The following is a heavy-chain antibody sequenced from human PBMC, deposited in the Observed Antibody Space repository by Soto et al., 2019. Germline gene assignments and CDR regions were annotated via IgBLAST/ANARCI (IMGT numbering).Heavy chain of an antibody. CDR2: INPSGGST. D-gene: IGHD3-3*01. Sequence: GASVKISCKASGYTFTSYYMHWVRQASGQGLEWMGIINPSGGSTSYAQKFQGRVTMTRDTSTSTVYMELSSLRSEDTAVYYCARDPQAITIFGVVTGPFDPWGQGTLVTVSS. CDR3: ARDPQAITIFGVVTGPFDP. CDR1: GYTFTSYY. J-gene: IGHJ5*02. V-gene: IGHV1-46*01.